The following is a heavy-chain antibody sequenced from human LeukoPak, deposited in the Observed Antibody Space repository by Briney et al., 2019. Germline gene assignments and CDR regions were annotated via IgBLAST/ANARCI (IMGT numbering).Heavy chain of an antibody. Sequence: PSETLSLTCAVYGGSFSGYYWSWIRQPPGKGLEWIGEINHSGSTNYNPSLKSRVTISVDTSKNQFSLKLSSVTAADTAVYYCARHEDYYDSSVTNWGQGTLVTVSS. CDR2: INHSGST. D-gene: IGHD3-22*01. CDR3: ARHEDYYDSSVTN. V-gene: IGHV4-34*01. J-gene: IGHJ4*02. CDR1: GGSFSGYY.